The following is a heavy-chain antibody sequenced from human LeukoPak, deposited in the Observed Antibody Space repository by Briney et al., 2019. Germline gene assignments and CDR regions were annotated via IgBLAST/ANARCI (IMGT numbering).Heavy chain of an antibody. CDR3: AKRYSSGPWPFDY. V-gene: IGHV3-23*01. Sequence: PGGSLRLSCAASGFTFSTYGMSWVRQAPGKGLEWVSHISGSGGSTYYADSVKGRFTISRDNSKNTLYLQMNSLRAEDTAVYYCAKRYSSGPWPFDYWGQGTLVTVSS. CDR2: ISGSGGST. CDR1: GFTFSTYG. D-gene: IGHD6-19*01. J-gene: IGHJ4*02.